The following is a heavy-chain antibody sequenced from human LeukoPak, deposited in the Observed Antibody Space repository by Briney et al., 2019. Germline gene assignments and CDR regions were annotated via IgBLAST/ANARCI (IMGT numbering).Heavy chain of an antibody. Sequence: SETLSLTCNVSGGAISNFYWNWIRQPPGESLEWIGYSYYDGGTNSNPSLKSPVTLSVDTSTNPSSLKLRSVTAADPALSYCARGLVNGFDSWGQGTRVTVSS. J-gene: IGHJ4*02. V-gene: IGHV4-59*08. CDR3: ARGLVNGFDS. D-gene: IGHD2-21*01. CDR1: GGAISNFY. CDR2: SYYDGGT.